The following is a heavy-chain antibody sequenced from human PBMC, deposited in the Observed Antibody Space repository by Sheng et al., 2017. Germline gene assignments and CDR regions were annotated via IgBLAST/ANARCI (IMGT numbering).Heavy chain of an antibody. CDR2: INHSGST. Sequence: QVQLQQWGAGLLKPSETLSLTCAVYGGSFSGYYWSWIRQPPGKGLEWIGEINHSGSTNYNPSLKSRVTISVDTSKNQFSLKLSSVTAADTAVYYCARGYYDFWSGYHNRNLYMDVWGKGTTVTVSS. CDR3: ARGYYDFWSGYHNRNLYMDV. V-gene: IGHV4-34*01. D-gene: IGHD3-3*01. J-gene: IGHJ6*03. CDR1: GGSFSGYY.